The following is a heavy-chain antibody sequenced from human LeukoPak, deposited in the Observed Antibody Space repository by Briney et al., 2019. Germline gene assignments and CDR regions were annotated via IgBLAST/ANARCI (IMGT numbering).Heavy chain of an antibody. J-gene: IGHJ4*02. CDR3: ARDLERGEINYYGSGSSVY. V-gene: IGHV1-2*02. Sequence: ASVKVSCKASGYTFTGYYMHWVRQAPGQGLEWMGWINPNSGGTNYAQKFQGRVTMTRDTSISTAYMELSRLRSDDTAVYYCARDLERGEINYYGSGSSVYWGQGTLVTVSS. CDR2: INPNSGGT. D-gene: IGHD3-10*01. CDR1: GYTFTGYY.